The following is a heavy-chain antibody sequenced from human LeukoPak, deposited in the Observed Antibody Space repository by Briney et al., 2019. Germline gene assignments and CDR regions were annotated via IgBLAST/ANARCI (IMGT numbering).Heavy chain of an antibody. CDR2: ISYDGSNK. Sequence: GGSLRLSCAASGFTFSSYAMHWVRQAPGKGLEWVAVISYDGSNKYYADSVKGRFTISRDNSKNTLYLQMNSLRAEDTAVYYCARAARPDYWGRGTLVTVSS. CDR1: GFTFSSYA. D-gene: IGHD6-6*01. CDR3: ARAARPDY. J-gene: IGHJ4*02. V-gene: IGHV3-30-3*01.